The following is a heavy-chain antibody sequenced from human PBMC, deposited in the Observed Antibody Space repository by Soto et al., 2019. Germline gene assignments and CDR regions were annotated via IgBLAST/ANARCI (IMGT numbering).Heavy chain of an antibody. CDR2: IPYDGSNK. Sequence: LRLSCAASGFTFSSYAMHWVRQAPGKGLEWVAVIPYDGSNKYYADSVKGRFTISRDNSKNTLYLQMNSLRAEDTAVYYCARDLGATGTAMVYFDYWGQGTLVTVSS. CDR1: GFTFSSYA. CDR3: ARDLGATGTAMVYFDY. D-gene: IGHD5-18*01. J-gene: IGHJ4*02. V-gene: IGHV3-30-3*01.